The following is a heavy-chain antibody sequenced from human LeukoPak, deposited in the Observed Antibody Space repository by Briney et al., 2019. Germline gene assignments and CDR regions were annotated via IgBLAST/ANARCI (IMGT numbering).Heavy chain of an antibody. Sequence: SETLSLTCAVYGGSFSGYYWSWIRQPPGKGLEWIGEINHSGSTNYNPSLKSRVTISVDTSKNQFSLKLSSVTAADTAVYYCAKGGGEDIVVVPAAIRGSIAAAGNYYFDYWGQGTLVTVSS. CDR3: AKGGGEDIVVVPAAIRGSIAAAGNYYFDY. J-gene: IGHJ4*02. CDR1: GGSFSGYY. D-gene: IGHD2-2*02. V-gene: IGHV4-34*01. CDR2: INHSGST.